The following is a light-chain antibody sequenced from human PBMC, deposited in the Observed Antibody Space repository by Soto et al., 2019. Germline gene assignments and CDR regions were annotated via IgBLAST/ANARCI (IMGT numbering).Light chain of an antibody. J-gene: IGLJ1*01. CDR2: EGS. V-gene: IGLV2-23*01. CDR3: CSFASSTTFYV. CDR1: SSDVGSSDL. Sequence: QSALTQPASVSGSPGQSITISCTGTSSDVGSSDLVSWYQQHPGKAPKLIIFEGSRRPSGVPGRFSGSKSGNTASLTISGLQAEDEADYYCCSFASSTTFYVFGTGTKLTV.